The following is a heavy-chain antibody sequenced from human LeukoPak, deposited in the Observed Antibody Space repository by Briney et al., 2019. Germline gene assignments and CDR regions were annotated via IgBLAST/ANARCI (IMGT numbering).Heavy chain of an antibody. CDR1: GYTLTELS. CDR3: ATSWGIAVAGHVGAFDY. Sequence: GASVEVSCKVSGYTLTELSMHWVRQAPGKGLEWMGGFDPEDGETIYAQKFQGRVTMTEDTSTDTAYMELSSLRPEDTAVYYCATSWGIAVAGHVGAFDYWGQGTLVTVSS. V-gene: IGHV1-24*01. J-gene: IGHJ4*02. CDR2: FDPEDGET. D-gene: IGHD6-19*01.